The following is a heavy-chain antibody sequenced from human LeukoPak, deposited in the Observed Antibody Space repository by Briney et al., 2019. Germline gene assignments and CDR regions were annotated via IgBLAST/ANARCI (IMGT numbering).Heavy chain of an antibody. CDR1: GGSISSYY. J-gene: IGHJ4*02. CDR2: IYTSGST. Sequence: SETLSLTCTVSGGSISSYYWSWIRQPAGKGLEWIGRIYTSGSTNCNPSLKSRVTMSVDTSKNQFSLKLSSVTAADTAVYYCASGYYDSSGYSIFDYWGQGTLVTVSS. V-gene: IGHV4-4*07. CDR3: ASGYYDSSGYSIFDY. D-gene: IGHD3-22*01.